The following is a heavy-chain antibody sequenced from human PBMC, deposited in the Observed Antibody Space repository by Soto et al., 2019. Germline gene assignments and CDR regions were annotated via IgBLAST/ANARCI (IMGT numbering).Heavy chain of an antibody. Sequence: GGSLILSCAASGFTFSSYGMHWVRQAPGKGLEWVAVISYDGSNKYYADSVKGRFTISRDNSKNTLYLQMNSLRAEDTAVYYSTKEDIVVVPADYYYYGMDVWGQGATVTVSS. D-gene: IGHD2-2*01. CDR3: TKEDIVVVPADYYYYGMDV. CDR1: GFTFSSYG. V-gene: IGHV3-30*18. J-gene: IGHJ6*02. CDR2: ISYDGSNK.